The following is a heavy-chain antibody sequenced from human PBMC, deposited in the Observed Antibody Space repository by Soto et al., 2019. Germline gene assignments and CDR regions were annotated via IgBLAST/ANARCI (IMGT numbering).Heavy chain of an antibody. Sequence: ASVKVSCKASGGTFSSYAISWVRQAPGQGLEWMGGIIPIFGTANYAQKFQGRVTITADESTSTAYMELSSLRSEDTAVYYCARYCSGGSCYRNELGPFDYWGQGTLVTVSS. CDR2: IIPIFGTA. V-gene: IGHV1-69*13. J-gene: IGHJ4*02. CDR3: ARYCSGGSCYRNELGPFDY. D-gene: IGHD2-15*01. CDR1: GGTFSSYA.